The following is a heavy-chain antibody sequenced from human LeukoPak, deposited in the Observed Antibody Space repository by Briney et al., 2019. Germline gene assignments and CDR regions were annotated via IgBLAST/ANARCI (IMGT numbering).Heavy chain of an antibody. J-gene: IGHJ6*04. CDR3: AELGITMIGGV. CDR2: IRRDGSQN. CDR1: GFTFSSYW. D-gene: IGHD3-10*02. V-gene: IGHV3-7*01. Sequence: PGGSLRLSCAASGFTFSSYWMTWVRQAPGKGLEWVANIRRDGSQNYYVDSVKGRSTISRDNAKNSLYLQMNSLRAEDTAVYYCAELGITMIGGVWGKGTTVTISS.